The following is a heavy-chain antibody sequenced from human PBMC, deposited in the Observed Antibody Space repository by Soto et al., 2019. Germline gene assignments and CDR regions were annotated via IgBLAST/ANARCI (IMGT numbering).Heavy chain of an antibody. D-gene: IGHD1-26*01. CDR2: IIPMFGTV. CDR1: GGTISSYA. Sequence: QVQLVQSGAEVRKPGSSVKVSCKASGGTISSYAISWVRQAPGQGLEWMGGIIPMFGTVKYAQKLQDRVTITADESTSTAYMELSSLRSEDTAMYYCASVGFPWGQGTLVTVSS. J-gene: IGHJ5*02. V-gene: IGHV1-69*01. CDR3: ASVGFP.